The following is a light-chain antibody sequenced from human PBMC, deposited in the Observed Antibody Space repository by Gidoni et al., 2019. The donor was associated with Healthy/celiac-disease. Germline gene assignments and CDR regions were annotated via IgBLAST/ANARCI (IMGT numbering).Light chain of an antibody. CDR1: QSISSW. CDR2: DAS. J-gene: IGKJ1*01. Sequence: DIQMTQSPSTLSASVGDRVTITCRASQSISSWLAWYQQKPGKAPKLLIYDASSLESGVPSSFSGSASGTDFTLTISSLQPDDFATYYCQQYTSYPWTFGQGTKVEIK. CDR3: QQYTSYPWT. V-gene: IGKV1-5*01.